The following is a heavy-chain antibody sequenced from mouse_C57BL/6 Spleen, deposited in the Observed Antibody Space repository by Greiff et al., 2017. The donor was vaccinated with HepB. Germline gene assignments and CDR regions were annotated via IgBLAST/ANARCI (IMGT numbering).Heavy chain of an antibody. CDR3: AREGYYKSFAY. CDR1: GYTFTSYW. CDR2: IHPNSGST. Sequence: QVQLKQPGAELVKPGASVKLSCKASGYTFTSYWMHWVKQRPGQGLEWIGMIHPNSGSTNYNEKFKSKATLTVDKSSSTAYMQLSSLTSEDSAVYYCAREGYYKSFAYWGQGTLVTVSA. V-gene: IGHV1-64*01. J-gene: IGHJ3*01. D-gene: IGHD2-12*01.